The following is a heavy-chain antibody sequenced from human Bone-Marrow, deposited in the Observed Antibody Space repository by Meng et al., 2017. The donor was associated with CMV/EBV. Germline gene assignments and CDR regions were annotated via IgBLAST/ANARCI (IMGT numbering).Heavy chain of an antibody. V-gene: IGHV4-34*01. J-gene: IGHJ5*02. CDR3: ARDTSSWSTLYNWFDP. Sequence: GSLRLSCAVYGGSFSGYYWSWIRQPPGKGLEWIGEINHSGSTNYNPSLKSRVTISVDTSKNQFSLKLSSVTAADTAVYYCARDTSSWSTLYNWFDPWGQGTLVTVSS. D-gene: IGHD6-13*01. CDR2: INHSGST. CDR1: GGSFSGYY.